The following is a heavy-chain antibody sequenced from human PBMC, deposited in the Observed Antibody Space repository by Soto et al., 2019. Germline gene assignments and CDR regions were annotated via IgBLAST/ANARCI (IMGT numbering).Heavy chain of an antibody. J-gene: IGHJ4*02. CDR1: GYIFSGYG. CDR3: VRDVDGSGSYYTDY. Sequence: QVQLVQSGAEVKKPGASVKVSCRASGYIFSGYGINWVRQVPGQGLEWMGWISPYNGNTNYAQKFQGRVTMTTDTSTSTAYMEVRSLRSDDTAVYYCVRDVDGSGSYYTDYWGQGSLVTVSS. V-gene: IGHV1-18*01. CDR2: ISPYNGNT. D-gene: IGHD3-10*01.